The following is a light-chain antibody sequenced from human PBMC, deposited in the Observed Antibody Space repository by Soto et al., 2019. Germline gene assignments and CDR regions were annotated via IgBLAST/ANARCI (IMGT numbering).Light chain of an antibody. J-gene: IGLJ1*01. V-gene: IGLV1-44*01. CDR1: SSNIGRST. Sequence: QSVLTQPPSASGPPGQRIFISCSGSSSNIGRSTVTWYQQLPGTAPTLLIYDNNQRPSRVPDRFSASKSGISASLAISGLQTDDEADYYCAAWDDGLNGFYVFGSGTKVTVL. CDR3: AAWDDGLNGFYV. CDR2: DNN.